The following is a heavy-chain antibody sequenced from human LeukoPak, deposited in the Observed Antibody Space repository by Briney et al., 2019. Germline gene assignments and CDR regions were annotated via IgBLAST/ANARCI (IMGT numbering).Heavy chain of an antibody. V-gene: IGHV1-8*03. CDR2: MNPNSGNT. CDR3: VRVTGWYPHYYMDV. J-gene: IGHJ6*03. Sequence: ASVKVSCKASGYTFTSYDINWVRQATGQGLEWMGWMNPNSGNTGYAQKFQGRVTITRNTSISTAYMELSSLRSEDTAVYYCVRVTGWYPHYYMDVWGTGTTVTVSS. D-gene: IGHD6-19*01. CDR1: GYTFTSYD.